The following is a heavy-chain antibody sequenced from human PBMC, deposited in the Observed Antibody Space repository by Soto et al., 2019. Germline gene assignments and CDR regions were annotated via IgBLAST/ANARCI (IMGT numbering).Heavy chain of an antibody. CDR2: ISAYNGNT. V-gene: IGHV1-18*01. CDR3: ARDSEDIVVVPDASYDYYYMDV. J-gene: IGHJ6*03. Sequence: QVQLVQSGAEVKKPGASVKVSCKASGYTFTSYGISWVRQAPGQGLEWMGWISAYNGNTNYAQKLQGRVTMTTDTSTSTAYMELRSLRSDDTAVYYCARDSEDIVVVPDASYDYYYMDVWGKGTTVTVSS. CDR1: GYTFTSYG. D-gene: IGHD2-2*01.